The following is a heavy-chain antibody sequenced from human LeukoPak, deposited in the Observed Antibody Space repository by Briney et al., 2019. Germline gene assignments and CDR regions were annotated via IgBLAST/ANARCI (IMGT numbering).Heavy chain of an antibody. J-gene: IGHJ4*02. Sequence: ASVKVSCKASGYTFTSYYMHWVRQAPGQGLEWMGIINPSGGSTSYAQKFQSRVTMIRDTSTSTVYMEQSSLRSEATAVYYCARALRYYDSSGYAPTFDYWGQGTLVTVS. CDR1: GYTFTSYY. CDR2: INPSGGST. D-gene: IGHD3-22*01. V-gene: IGHV1-46*03. CDR3: ARALRYYDSSGYAPTFDY.